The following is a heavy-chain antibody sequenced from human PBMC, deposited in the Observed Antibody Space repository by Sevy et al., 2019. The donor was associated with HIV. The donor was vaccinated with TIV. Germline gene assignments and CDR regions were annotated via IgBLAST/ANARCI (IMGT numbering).Heavy chain of an antibody. Sequence: GGSLRLSCAASGFTFSSYAMHWVRQAPGKGLELVAVISYDGSNKYYADSVKGRFTISRDNSKNTLYLQMNSLRAEDTAVYYCARSITVPYDSSGYYYYYYYGMDVWGQGTTVTVSS. CDR1: GFTFSSYA. CDR2: ISYDGSNK. J-gene: IGHJ6*02. CDR3: ARSITVPYDSSGYYYYYYYGMDV. D-gene: IGHD3-22*01. V-gene: IGHV3-30*04.